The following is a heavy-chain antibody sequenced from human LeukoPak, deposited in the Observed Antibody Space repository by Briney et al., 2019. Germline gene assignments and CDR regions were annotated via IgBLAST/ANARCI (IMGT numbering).Heavy chain of an antibody. J-gene: IGHJ5*02. Sequence: ASVKVSCKPSGYTFTSYDINWVRQATGQRREWMGWMNPNSGNTGYAQKFQGRVTITRNTSISTAYMELSSLRSDDTAVYYCARGQWFDPWGQGTLVTVSS. CDR1: GYTFTSYD. CDR3: ARGQWFDP. V-gene: IGHV1-8*03. CDR2: MNPNSGNT.